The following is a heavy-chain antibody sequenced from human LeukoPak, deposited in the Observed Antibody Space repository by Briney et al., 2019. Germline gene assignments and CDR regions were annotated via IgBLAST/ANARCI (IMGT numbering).Heavy chain of an antibody. Sequence: GGSLRLSCAASGFTFSSYGMHWVRQAPGKGLEWVAVISYDGSNKYYADSVKGRFSISGDDSKSTLYLQMNSLRAEDTAIYYCANPFYYDSSGTTEYVQQWGQGTLVTVSS. CDR2: ISYDGSNK. CDR3: ANPFYYDSSGTTEYVQQ. J-gene: IGHJ1*01. D-gene: IGHD3-22*01. V-gene: IGHV3-30*18. CDR1: GFTFSSYG.